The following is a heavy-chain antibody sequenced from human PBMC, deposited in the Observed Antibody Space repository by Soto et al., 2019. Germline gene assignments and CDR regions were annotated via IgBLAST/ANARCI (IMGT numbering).Heavy chain of an antibody. Sequence: EVQLVESGGGLVQPGGSLKLSCAASGFTFSGSAMHWVRQASGKGLAWVARIRSKANSYAPAYAASVKGRFTISRDDLKNTAYLEMKSLGTEDTAVYYFTSRGRNFAGWGQGTLVTVSS. V-gene: IGHV3-73*01. CDR2: IRSKANSYAP. CDR1: GFTFSGSA. J-gene: IGHJ1*01. CDR3: TSRGRNFAG. D-gene: IGHD3-9*01.